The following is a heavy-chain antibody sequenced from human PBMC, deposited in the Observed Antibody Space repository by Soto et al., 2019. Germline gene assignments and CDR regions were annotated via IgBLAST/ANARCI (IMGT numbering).Heavy chain of an antibody. V-gene: IGHV3-30-3*01. CDR1: GFTFSSYA. Sequence: GSLRLSCAASGFTFSSYAMHWVRQAPGKGLEWVAVISYDGSNKYYADSVKGRFTISRDNSKNTLYLQMNSLRAEDTAVYYCARDLASQYSSGWYYLDYWGQGTLVTVSS. CDR2: ISYDGSNK. D-gene: IGHD6-19*01. CDR3: ARDLASQYSSGWYYLDY. J-gene: IGHJ4*02.